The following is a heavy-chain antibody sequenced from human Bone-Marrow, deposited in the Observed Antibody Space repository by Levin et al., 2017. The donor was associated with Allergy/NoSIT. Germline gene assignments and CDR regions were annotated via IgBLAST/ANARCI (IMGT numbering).Heavy chain of an antibody. V-gene: IGHV3-21*06. J-gene: IGHJ4*02. CDR2: ISSGSSYI. CDR1: EFTFSSYS. D-gene: IGHD3-3*01. CDR3: VRGYYDFWSGYYTPSGDY. Sequence: PGGSLRLSCAASEFTFSSYSMEWVRQAPGKGLEWVSSISSGSSYIYYADSVKGRFTISRDNAKNSLYLQMNSLRAEDTAVYYCVRGYYDFWSGYYTPSGDYWGQGTLVTVSS.